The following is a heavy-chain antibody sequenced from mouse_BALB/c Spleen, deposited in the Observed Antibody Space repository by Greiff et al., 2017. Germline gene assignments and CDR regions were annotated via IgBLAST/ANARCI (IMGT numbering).Heavy chain of an antibody. CDR3: ARHSNYYGSSLFDY. V-gene: IGHV5-6*01. CDR1: GFTFSSYG. J-gene: IGHJ2*01. D-gene: IGHD1-1*01. Sequence: EVKVVESGGDLVKPGGSLKLSCAASGFTFSSYGMSWVRQTPDKRLEWVATISSGGSYTYYPDSVKGRFTISRDNAKNTLYLQMSSLKSEDTAMYYCARHSNYYGSSLFDYWGQGTTLTVSS. CDR2: ISSGGSYT.